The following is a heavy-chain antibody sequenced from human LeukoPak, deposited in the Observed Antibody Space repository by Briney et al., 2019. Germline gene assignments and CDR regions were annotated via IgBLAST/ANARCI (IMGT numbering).Heavy chain of an antibody. V-gene: IGHV3-48*04. CDR1: GFTFSSYS. Sequence: PGGSLRLSCAASGFTFSSYSMNWVRQAPGKGLEWVSYISSSSSTIYYADSVKGRFTISRDNAKNSLHLQMNSLRAEDTAVYYCARDPRPSSGWRPFDYWGQGTLVTVSS. D-gene: IGHD6-19*01. J-gene: IGHJ4*02. CDR3: ARDPRPSSGWRPFDY. CDR2: ISSSSSTI.